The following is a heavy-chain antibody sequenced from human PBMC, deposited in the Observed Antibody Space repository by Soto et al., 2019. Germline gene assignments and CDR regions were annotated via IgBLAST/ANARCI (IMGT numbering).Heavy chain of an antibody. D-gene: IGHD4-17*01. V-gene: IGHV3-21*01. J-gene: IGHJ4*02. CDR2: ISSSSSYI. Sequence: PGGSLRLSCAASGFTFSSYSMNWVRQAPGKGLEWVSSISSSSSYIYYADSVKGRFTISRDNAKNSLYLQMNSLRAEDTAVYYCARANGDYSLGFDYWGQGTLVTVSS. CDR1: GFTFSSYS. CDR3: ARANGDYSLGFDY.